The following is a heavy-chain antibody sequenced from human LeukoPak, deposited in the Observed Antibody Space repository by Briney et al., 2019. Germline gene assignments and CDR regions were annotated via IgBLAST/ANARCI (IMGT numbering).Heavy chain of an antibody. V-gene: IGHV3-30*04. CDR1: GFTFNIYA. Sequence: PGGSLRLSCAPSGFTFNIYAMHWVRQAPGEGLEWVAVISYDGSNKYYADSVKGRFTLSRDNSKNTLYLQMNSLRAEDTAVYYCARGGGVTTVATGGLAYWGQGALGTVSS. J-gene: IGHJ4*02. CDR3: ARGGGVTTVATGGLAY. CDR2: ISYDGSNK. D-gene: IGHD4-17*01.